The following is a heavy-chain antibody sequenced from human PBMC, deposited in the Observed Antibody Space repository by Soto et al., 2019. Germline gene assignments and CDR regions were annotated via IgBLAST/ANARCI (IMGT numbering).Heavy chain of an antibody. V-gene: IGHV4-31*03. CDR3: AGGRDS. CDR1: GGSVSSGGHY. D-gene: IGHD3-16*01. CDR2: IYNSGST. J-gene: IGHJ4*02. Sequence: QVQLQESGPGLVKPSQTLSLTCTVSGGSVSSGGHYWSWIRQHPGQGLEWIGYIYNSGSTSYNPSLESRVVISVDTSKFQFSLKLSSVTAADTADYYCAGGRDSWGQGTLVTVSS.